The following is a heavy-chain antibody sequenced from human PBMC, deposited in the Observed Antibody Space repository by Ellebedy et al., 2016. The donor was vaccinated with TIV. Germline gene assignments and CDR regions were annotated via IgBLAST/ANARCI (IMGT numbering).Heavy chain of an antibody. CDR2: ISYDGSYK. Sequence: GESLKISCAASGFTFSNYGMHWVRQAPGKGREWVAAISYDGSYKSYADSVQGRFTISRDNSKNTLYLQMNSLGGEDTAVYYCAKWGGGHDGVGVPGTIDYWGQGTLVTVSS. J-gene: IGHJ4*02. V-gene: IGHV3-30*18. CDR3: AKWGGGHDGVGVPGTIDY. D-gene: IGHD1-1*01. CDR1: GFTFSNYG.